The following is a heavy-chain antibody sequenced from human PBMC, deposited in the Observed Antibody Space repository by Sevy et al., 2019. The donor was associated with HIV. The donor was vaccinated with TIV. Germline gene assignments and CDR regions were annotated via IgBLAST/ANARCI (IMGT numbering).Heavy chain of an antibody. D-gene: IGHD1-26*01. V-gene: IGHV4-59*01. CDR2: IYYSGST. CDR1: GGSISSYY. CDR3: ARGVGAPLD. Sequence: SETLSLTCTVSGGSISSYYWSWIRQPPGKGLEWIGYIYYSGSTNYNPSLKSRVTISVDTSKNQFSLKLSSVTAADTAVYYCARGVGAPLDWGQGTLVTASS. J-gene: IGHJ4*02.